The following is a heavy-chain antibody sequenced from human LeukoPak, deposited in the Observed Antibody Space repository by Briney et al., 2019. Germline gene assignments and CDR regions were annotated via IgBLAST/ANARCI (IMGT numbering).Heavy chain of an antibody. J-gene: IGHJ4*02. D-gene: IGHD1-14*01. Sequence: GGSLRLSCAASGFTFSSYGMHWVREAPGKGLEWVAFIRYDGSNKYYADSVKGRFTISRDNSKNTLYLQMNSLRAGDTAVYYCAKASSRITDYWGQGTLVTVSS. CDR3: AKASSRITDY. V-gene: IGHV3-30*02. CDR2: IRYDGSNK. CDR1: GFTFSSYG.